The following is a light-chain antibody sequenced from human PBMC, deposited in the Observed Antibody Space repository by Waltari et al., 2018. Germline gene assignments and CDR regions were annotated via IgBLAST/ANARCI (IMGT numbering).Light chain of an antibody. CDR3: QGRFT. J-gene: IGKJ3*01. CDR2: WAS. V-gene: IGKV4-1*01. CDR1: KSVLYSSNNKNY. Sequence: DLVRTQSPHSLPVTVGERSTIASKSSKSVLYSSNNKNYLARYQQRPRQPPKLLCYWASARESVVPDRFSGSGSGTDFTLTISSLEAENVAVYYCQGRFTFGPGTKVEIK.